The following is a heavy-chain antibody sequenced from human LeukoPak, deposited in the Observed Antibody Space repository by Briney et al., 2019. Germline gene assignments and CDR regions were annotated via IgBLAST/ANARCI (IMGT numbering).Heavy chain of an antibody. CDR1: GYSISSGYY. D-gene: IGHD3-3*01. Sequence: PSETLSLTCAVSGYSISSGYYWGWIRQPPGKGLEWIGSMYYSGITYYNPSLKSRVTISVDTSKNQFSLKLSSVTAADTAVYYCARQDQLRFLEWLLLPFDYWGQGTLVTVSS. V-gene: IGHV4-38-2*01. J-gene: IGHJ4*02. CDR3: ARQDQLRFLEWLLLPFDY. CDR2: MYYSGIT.